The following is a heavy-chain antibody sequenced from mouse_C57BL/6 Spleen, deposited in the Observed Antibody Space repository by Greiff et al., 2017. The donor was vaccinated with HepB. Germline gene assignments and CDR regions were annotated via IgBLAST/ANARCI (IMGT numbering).Heavy chain of an antibody. D-gene: IGHD2-3*01. CDR2: IYPGDGDT. CDR3: ARRGWLLRAMDY. Sequence: QVQLQQSGAELVKPGASVKISCKASGYAFSSYWMNWVKQRPGKGLEWIGQIYPGDGDTNYNGKFKGKATLTADKSSSTAYMQRSSLTSEDSAVYFCARRGWLLRAMDYWGQGTSVTVSS. J-gene: IGHJ4*01. V-gene: IGHV1-80*01. CDR1: GYAFSSYW.